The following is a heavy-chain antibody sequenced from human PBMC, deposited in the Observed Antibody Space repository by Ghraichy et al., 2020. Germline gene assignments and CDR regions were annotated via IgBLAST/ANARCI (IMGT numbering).Heavy chain of an antibody. CDR1: GFSLTTTGLC. D-gene: IGHD6-6*01. Sequence: QTLSLTCTFSGFSLTTTGLCVSWVRQPPGKALEWLGRIDWDGDKHYSASLRTRLTISKDTSKDQVVLTMTNMDPVDPATYYCARISLGAPYYYYAMDVWGHGTTVIVSS. V-gene: IGHV2-70*19. CDR3: ARISLGAPYYYYAMDV. CDR2: IDWDGDK. J-gene: IGHJ6*02.